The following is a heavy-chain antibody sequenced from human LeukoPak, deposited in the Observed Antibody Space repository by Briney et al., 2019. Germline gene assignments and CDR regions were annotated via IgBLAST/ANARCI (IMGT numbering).Heavy chain of an antibody. J-gene: IGHJ4*02. CDR1: GGSFSGYY. CDR3: ARRQIYDY. Sequence: SETLSLTCAVYGGSFSGYYWSWIRQPPGKGLEWIGEINHSGSTSYNPSLKSRVTISVDTSKNQFSLKLSSVTAADTAVYYCARRQIYDYWGQGTLVTVSS. V-gene: IGHV4-34*01. CDR2: INHSGST.